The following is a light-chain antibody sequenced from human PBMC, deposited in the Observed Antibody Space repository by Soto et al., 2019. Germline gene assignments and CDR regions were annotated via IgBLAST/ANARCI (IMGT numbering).Light chain of an antibody. CDR1: QDISNY. Sequence: DIQMTQSPSSLSASVGDRVTITCRASQDISNYLAWYQQKPGKVPRLLIYAASTLQSGVPSRFSGSGSGTDFTLTISSLQPEDVATYYCEMYNSAPITFGQGTRLVIK. CDR3: EMYNSAPIT. V-gene: IGKV1-27*01. CDR2: AAS. J-gene: IGKJ5*01.